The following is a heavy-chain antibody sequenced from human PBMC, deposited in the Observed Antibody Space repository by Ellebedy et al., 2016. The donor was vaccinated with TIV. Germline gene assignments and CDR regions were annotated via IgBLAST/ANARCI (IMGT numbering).Heavy chain of an antibody. V-gene: IGHV3-73*01. CDR2: IRSKASSYAK. CDR3: TRRGYCSGGSCYSDDY. CDR1: GFTFSDST. J-gene: IGHJ4*02. D-gene: IGHD2-15*01. Sequence: PGGSLRLSCAASGFTFSDSTMHWVRQASGKGLEWVGRIRSKASSYAKAYAASVKGRFTISRDDSKNTAYLRMNSLKTEDTAVYYCTRRGYCSGGSCYSDDYWGQGTLVTVSS.